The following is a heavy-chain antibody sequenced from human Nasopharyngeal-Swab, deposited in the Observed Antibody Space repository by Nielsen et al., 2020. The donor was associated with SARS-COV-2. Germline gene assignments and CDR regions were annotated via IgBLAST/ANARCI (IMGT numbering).Heavy chain of an antibody. D-gene: IGHD3-3*01. CDR2: INYSVST. CDR1: GGSISSSSSY. V-gene: IGHV4-39*01. CDR3: ARQVLTYYDFWSGPTPDY. J-gene: IGHJ4*02. Sequence: SETLSLTCTVSGGSISSSSSYWGWIRQPPGKGLEWIGSINYSVSTYYNPSLKSRVTISVDTSKNQFSLKLSSVTAADTAVYYCARQVLTYYDFWSGPTPDYWGQGTLVTVSS.